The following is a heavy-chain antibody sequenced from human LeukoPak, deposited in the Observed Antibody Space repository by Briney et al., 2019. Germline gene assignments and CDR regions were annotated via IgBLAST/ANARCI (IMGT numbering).Heavy chain of an antibody. CDR1: GFTFSSYG. V-gene: IGHV3-30*02. D-gene: IGHD4-17*01. Sequence: GGSLRLSCAATGFTFSSYGMHWVRQAPGKGLEWVAFIRYDGSNKHYADSVKGRFTISRDNSKNTLYLQMNSLRAEDTAVYYCAKDTPSYGDNGGYFDYWGQGTLVTVSS. J-gene: IGHJ4*02. CDR3: AKDTPSYGDNGGYFDY. CDR2: IRYDGSNK.